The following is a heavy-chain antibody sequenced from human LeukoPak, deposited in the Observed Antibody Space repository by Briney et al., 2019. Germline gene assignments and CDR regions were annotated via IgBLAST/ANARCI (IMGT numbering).Heavy chain of an antibody. CDR3: ARLTYCTGGACYGFDY. J-gene: IGHJ4*02. Sequence: GESLKISCKGSGYSFTSYWIGWVRQMPGKGLEWMGIIYPGDSDIRYSPSFQGQVTISADKSITTAYLQWSSLRASDTAIYFCARLTYCTGGACYGFDYWGQGTLVTVSP. D-gene: IGHD2-8*02. CDR1: GYSFTSYW. CDR2: IYPGDSDI. V-gene: IGHV5-51*01.